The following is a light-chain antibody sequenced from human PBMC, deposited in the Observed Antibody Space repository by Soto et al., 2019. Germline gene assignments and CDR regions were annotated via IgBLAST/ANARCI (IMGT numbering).Light chain of an antibody. CDR2: DVS. CDR3: CSYAGSGMV. J-gene: IGLJ2*01. Sequence: QSALTQRRSVSGSPGQSVTISCTGTSSDVGGYNYVSWYQQHPGKAPKLMIYDVSKRPSGVPDRFSGSKSGNTASLTISGLQAEDEADYYCCSYAGSGMVFGGGTKLTVL. CDR1: SSDVGGYNY. V-gene: IGLV2-11*01.